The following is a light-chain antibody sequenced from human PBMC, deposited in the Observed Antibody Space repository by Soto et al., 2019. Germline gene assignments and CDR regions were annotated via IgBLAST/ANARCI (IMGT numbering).Light chain of an antibody. V-gene: IGLV2-14*01. CDR1: SSDVGGYNY. CDR2: DVR. CDR3: SSYTSSSTLYV. Sequence: QSVLTQPASVSGSPGQSITISCPGTSSDVGGYNYVSWYQQHPGKAPKLMIYDVRNRPSGVSNLVSGSKSGNTASLTISGLQAEDEADYYCSSYTSSSTLYVFGTGTKLTVL. J-gene: IGLJ1*01.